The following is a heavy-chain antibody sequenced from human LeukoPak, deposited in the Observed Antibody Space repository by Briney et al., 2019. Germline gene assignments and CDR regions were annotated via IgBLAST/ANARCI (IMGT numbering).Heavy chain of an antibody. CDR2: MYYSGNT. Sequence: SEALSLTCTVSVDSISGYYWSWIRQPPGKGLEWIGYMYYSGNTNYNPSLKSRLTTSLDTSKNQFSLKLSSVTAADTAVYYCARGKYYFDYWGQGTLVTVSS. CDR1: VDSISGYY. CDR3: ARGKYYFDY. V-gene: IGHV4-59*01. J-gene: IGHJ4*02.